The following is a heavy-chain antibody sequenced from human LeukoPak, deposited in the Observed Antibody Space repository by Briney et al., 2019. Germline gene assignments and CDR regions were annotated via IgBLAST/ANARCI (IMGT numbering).Heavy chain of an antibody. D-gene: IGHD3-10*01. CDR2: IWYDGSNK. Sequence: PGGSLRLSCAASGFTFSSYGMHGVRQAPGKGLEWVAVIWYDGSNKYYADSVKGRFTISRDNSKNTLYLQMNSLRAEDTAVYYCARPPHMVRRVMSFGYWGQGTLVTVSS. V-gene: IGHV3-33*01. J-gene: IGHJ4*02. CDR1: GFTFSSYG. CDR3: ARPPHMVRRVMSFGY.